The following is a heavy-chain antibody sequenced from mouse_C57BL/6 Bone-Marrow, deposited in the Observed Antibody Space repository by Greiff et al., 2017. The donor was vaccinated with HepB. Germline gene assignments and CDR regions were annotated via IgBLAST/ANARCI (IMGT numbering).Heavy chain of an antibody. V-gene: IGHV14-3*01. D-gene: IGHD1-1*01. CDR1: GFNIKNPY. CDR3: ARYGSALFDY. Sequence: EVQLQQSVAELVRPGASVKLSCTASGFNIKNPYMHWVKQRPEQGLEWIGRIDPANGNTKYAPKFQGKATITADTSSNTAYLQLSSLTSEDTAIYYCARYGSALFDYWGQGTTLTVSS. CDR2: IDPANGNT. J-gene: IGHJ2*01.